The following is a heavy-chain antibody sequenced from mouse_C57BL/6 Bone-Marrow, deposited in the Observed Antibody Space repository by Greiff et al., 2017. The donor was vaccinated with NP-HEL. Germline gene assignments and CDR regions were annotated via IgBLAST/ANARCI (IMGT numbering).Heavy chain of an antibody. J-gene: IGHJ3*01. V-gene: IGHV1-69*01. D-gene: IGHD1-1*01. CDR2: IDPSDSYT. Sequence: QVQLKESGAELVMPGASVKLSCKASGYTFTSYWMHWVKQRPGQGLEWIGEIDPSDSYTNYNQKFKGKSTLTVDKSSSTAYMQLSSLTSEDSAVYYCARRGNYYGSSYSFAYWGQGTLVTVAA. CDR3: ARRGNYYGSSYSFAY. CDR1: GYTFTSYW.